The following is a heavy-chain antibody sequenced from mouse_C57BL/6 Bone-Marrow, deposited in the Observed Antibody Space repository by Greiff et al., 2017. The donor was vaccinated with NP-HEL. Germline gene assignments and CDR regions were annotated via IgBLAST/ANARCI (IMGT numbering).Heavy chain of an antibody. CDR1: GYTFTSYG. V-gene: IGHV1-81*01. CDR2: IYPRSGNT. D-gene: IGHD1-1*01. J-gene: IGHJ2*01. CDR3: ARRLLRYGFDC. Sequence: QVQLQQSGAGLARPGASVKLSCKASGYTFTSYGISWVKQRTGQGLEWIGEIYPRSGNTYYNEKFKGKATLTADKSSSTAYMELRSLTSEDSAVYFCARRLLRYGFDCWGQGTTLTVSS.